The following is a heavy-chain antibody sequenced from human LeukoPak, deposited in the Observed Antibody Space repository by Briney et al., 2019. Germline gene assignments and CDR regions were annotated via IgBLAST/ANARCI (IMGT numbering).Heavy chain of an antibody. CDR3: ARGGYSSSLADAFDI. V-gene: IGHV4-59*01. CDR2: IYYSGST. J-gene: IGHJ3*02. Sequence: SETLSLTCTVSGGSISSYYWSWIRQPPGKGLEWIGYIYYSGSTNYNPSLKSRVTISVDTSKNQFSLKLSSVTAADTAVYYCARGGYSSSLADAFDIWGQGTMLTVSS. D-gene: IGHD6-13*01. CDR1: GGSISSYY.